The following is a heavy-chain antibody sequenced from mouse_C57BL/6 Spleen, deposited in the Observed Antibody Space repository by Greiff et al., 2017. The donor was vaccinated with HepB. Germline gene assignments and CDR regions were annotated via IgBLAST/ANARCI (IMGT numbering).Heavy chain of an antibody. J-gene: IGHJ3*01. Sequence: EVQLQQSGPELVKPGASVKISCKASGYTFTDYYMNWVKQSHGKSLEWIGDINPNNGGTSYNQKFKGKATLTVDKSSSTAYMELRSLTSEDSAVYYCARFYYDYDVWFAYWGQGTLVTVSA. CDR3: ARFYYDYDVWFAY. CDR2: INPNNGGT. CDR1: GYTFTDYY. V-gene: IGHV1-26*01. D-gene: IGHD2-4*01.